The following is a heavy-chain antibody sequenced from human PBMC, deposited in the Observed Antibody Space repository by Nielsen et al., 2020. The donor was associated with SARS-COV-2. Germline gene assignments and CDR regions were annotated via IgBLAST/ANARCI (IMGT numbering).Heavy chain of an antibody. CDR1: GGSFSGYY. CDR2: INHSGST. Sequence: SATLSLTCAVYGGSFSGYYWSWIRQPPGKGLEWIGEINHSGSTNYNPSLKSRVTISVDTSKNQFSLKLTSVTAADTAVYYCARASTTGIKSAWVYWGQGTLVTVSS. V-gene: IGHV4-34*01. CDR3: ARASTTGIKSAWVY. D-gene: IGHD4-17*01. J-gene: IGHJ4*02.